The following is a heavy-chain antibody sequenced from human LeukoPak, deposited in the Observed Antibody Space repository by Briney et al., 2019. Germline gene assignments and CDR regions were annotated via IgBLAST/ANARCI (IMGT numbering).Heavy chain of an antibody. V-gene: IGHV3-53*01. CDR3: AREICGGSCNPPSYMDV. CDR2: ICNDGTT. D-gene: IGHD2-15*01. J-gene: IGHJ6*03. CDR1: GFTVSSNY. Sequence: PGGSLRLSCAASGFTVSSNYMSWVRQAPGKGLQWVSVICNDGTTYYADSVKGRFTISRDNSKNMLYLQMNSLRAEDTAVYYCAREICGGSCNPPSYMDVWGNGTTVTVSS.